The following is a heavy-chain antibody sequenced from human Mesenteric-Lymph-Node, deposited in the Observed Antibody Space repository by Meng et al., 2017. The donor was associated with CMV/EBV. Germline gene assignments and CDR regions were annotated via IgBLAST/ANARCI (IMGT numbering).Heavy chain of an antibody. D-gene: IGHD3-16*01. CDR2: IYYSGST. CDR3: AYFGDLPPLW. Sequence: QVQLQESGPGLVKPSETLSLTCTVSGGSVSSGSYYWSWIRQPPGKGLEWIGYIYYSGSTNYNPSLKSRVTISVDTSKNQFSLKLSSVTPEDTAVYYCAYFGDLPPLWWGQGTLVTVSS. J-gene: IGHJ4*02. CDR1: GGSVSSGSYY. V-gene: IGHV4-61*01.